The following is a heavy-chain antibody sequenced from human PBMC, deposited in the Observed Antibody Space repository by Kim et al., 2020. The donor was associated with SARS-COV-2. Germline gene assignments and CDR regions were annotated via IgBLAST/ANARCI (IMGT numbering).Heavy chain of an antibody. CDR3: TRELPERLHIVVVTRLKATSSGYYGMDV. CDR2: IRSKAYGGTT. V-gene: IGHV3-49*03. D-gene: IGHD2-21*02. CDR1: GFTFGDYA. J-gene: IGHJ6*02. Sequence: GGSLRLSCTASGFTFGDYAMSWFRQAPGKGLEWVGFIRSKAYGGTTEYAASVKGRFTISRDDSKSIAYLQMNSLKTEDTAVYYCTRELPERLHIVVVTRLKATSSGYYGMDVWGQGTTVTVSS.